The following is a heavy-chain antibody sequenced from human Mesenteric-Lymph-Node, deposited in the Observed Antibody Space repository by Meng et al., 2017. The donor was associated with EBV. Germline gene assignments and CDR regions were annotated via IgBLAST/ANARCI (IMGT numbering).Heavy chain of an antibody. Sequence: VQLQESGPGLVKPSQTLSLTCTVSGGSISSGGFYWSWIRQHPGKGLEWIGYIYYSGSTYYNPSLRSRVAISIDTSKNQFSLKLTSVTAADTAVYFCARTNYGDYNWFDPWGQGTLVTVFS. D-gene: IGHD4-17*01. J-gene: IGHJ5*02. CDR1: GGSISSGGFY. CDR3: ARTNYGDYNWFDP. V-gene: IGHV4-31*03. CDR2: IYYSGST.